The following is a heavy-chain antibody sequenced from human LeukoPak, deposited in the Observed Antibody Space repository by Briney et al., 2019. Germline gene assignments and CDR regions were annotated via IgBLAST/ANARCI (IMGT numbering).Heavy chain of an antibody. D-gene: IGHD3-3*01. Sequence: GGSLRLSCAASGFSLSNSWMTWVRQSPGKGLEWVANIKQDGSETYYVDSVMGRFTISRLNAKNSVYLQMNSLRAEDTAVYYCARDRSISGVVTIDFWGQGTLVTVSS. CDR1: GFSLSNSW. CDR3: ARDRSISGVVTIDF. CDR2: IKQDGSET. J-gene: IGHJ4*02. V-gene: IGHV3-7*01.